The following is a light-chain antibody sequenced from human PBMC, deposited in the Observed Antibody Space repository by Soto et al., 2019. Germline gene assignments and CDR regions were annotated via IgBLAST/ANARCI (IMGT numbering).Light chain of an antibody. CDR2: AAS. CDR1: QSVTIGY. V-gene: IGKV1-12*01. CDR3: QQANSFPLT. Sequence: TQSPGTLSLSPGERATLSCQASQSVTIGYLAWYQQKPGKAPKLRIYAASSLQSGVPSRFSGSGSGTDFTLTISSLQPEDFATYYCQQANSFPLTVGGGTKVDIK. J-gene: IGKJ4*01.